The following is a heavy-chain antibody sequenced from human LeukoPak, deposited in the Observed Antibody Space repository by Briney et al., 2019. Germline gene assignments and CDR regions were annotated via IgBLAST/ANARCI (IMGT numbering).Heavy chain of an antibody. CDR1: GFTFSSYE. CDR2: ISSSGSTI. Sequence: GGSLRLSCAASGFTFSSYEMNWVRQAPGKGLEWVSYISSSGSTIYYADSVKGRFTISRDNAKNSLYLQMNSLRAEDTAVYYCARSPRGVVGATFLDYWGQGTLVTVSS. V-gene: IGHV3-48*03. D-gene: IGHD1-26*01. CDR3: ARSPRGVVGATFLDY. J-gene: IGHJ4*02.